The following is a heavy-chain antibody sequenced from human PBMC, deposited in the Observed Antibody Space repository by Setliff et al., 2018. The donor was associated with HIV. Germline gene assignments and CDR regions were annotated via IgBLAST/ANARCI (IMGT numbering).Heavy chain of an antibody. CDR3: ARGGYGSGNAYYFAD. J-gene: IGHJ4*02. V-gene: IGHV4-39*07. D-gene: IGHD3-10*01. CDR2: IYYTGST. CDR1: GGSISSSSYY. Sequence: SETLSLTCTVSGGSISSSSYYWGWIRQPPGKGLEWIGYIYYTGSTHDNPSLKSRVTISVDTSKNQLSLKLRSVTAADTAVYYCARGGYGSGNAYYFADWGQGTLVTVSS.